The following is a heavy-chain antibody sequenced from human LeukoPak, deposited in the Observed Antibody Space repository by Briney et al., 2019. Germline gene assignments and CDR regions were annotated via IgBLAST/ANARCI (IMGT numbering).Heavy chain of an antibody. CDR2: INPNSGGT. J-gene: IGHJ4*02. CDR1: GYTFTGYY. Sequence: ASVKVSCKASGYTFTGYYMHWVRQAPGQGLEWMGWINPNSGGTNYAQKFQGRVTMTRDTSISTAYMELSRLRSDDTAVYYCATREGDYYDSRSPSPLDYWGQGTLVTVSS. D-gene: IGHD3-22*01. CDR3: ATREGDYYDSRSPSPLDY. V-gene: IGHV1-2*02.